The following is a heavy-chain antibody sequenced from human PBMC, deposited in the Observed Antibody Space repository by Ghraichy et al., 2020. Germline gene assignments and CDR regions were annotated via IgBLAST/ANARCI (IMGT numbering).Heavy chain of an antibody. CDR1: GFTFSSYW. J-gene: IGHJ6*02. Sequence: GGSLRLSCAASGFTFSSYWMHWVRQAPGKGLVWVSRINSDGSSTNYADSVKGRFTISRDNVKNTLYLQMNSLRAEDTAVYYCASEGDGYNFAYYYGMDVWGQGTTVTVSS. V-gene: IGHV3-74*01. D-gene: IGHD5-24*01. CDR2: INSDGSST. CDR3: ASEGDGYNFAYYYGMDV.